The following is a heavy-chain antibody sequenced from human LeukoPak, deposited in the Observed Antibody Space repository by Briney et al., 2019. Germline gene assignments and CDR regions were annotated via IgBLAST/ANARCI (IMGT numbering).Heavy chain of an antibody. CDR2: ISAYNGNT. D-gene: IGHD1-7*01. CDR3: ARENELELRIGYDY. J-gene: IGHJ4*02. V-gene: IGHV1-18*01. CDR1: GYTFTSYG. Sequence: ASVKVSCTASGYTFTSYGMSWVRQAPGQGLEWMGWISAYNGNTNYAHNLQGRVTITTDTSTSTAYMELRSLRSDDTAVYYCARENELELRIGYDYWGQATLVTVSS.